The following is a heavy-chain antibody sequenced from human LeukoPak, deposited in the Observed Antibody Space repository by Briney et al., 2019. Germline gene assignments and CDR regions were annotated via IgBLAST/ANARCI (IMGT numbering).Heavy chain of an antibody. D-gene: IGHD5-18*01. CDR1: GFTFTGYS. CDR2: ISISSDNI. J-gene: IGHJ4*02. V-gene: IGHV3-48*02. Sequence: PGGSLRLSCAASGFTFTGYSMNWVRQAPGKGLEWVSYISISSDNIYYADSVKGRFTISRDNAKNSLYLQMNSLRDEDTAVYSCARYHTALNYWGQGTLVTASS. CDR3: ARYHTALNY.